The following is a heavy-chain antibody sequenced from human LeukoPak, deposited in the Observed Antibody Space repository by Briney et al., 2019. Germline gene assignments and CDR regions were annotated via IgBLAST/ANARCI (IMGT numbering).Heavy chain of an antibody. CDR2: IYSSGST. V-gene: IGHV4-4*07. CDR3: ARELYYDSSGFRYFQH. J-gene: IGHJ1*01. CDR1: GGSISSYY. D-gene: IGHD3-22*01. Sequence: SETLSLTCTVSGGSISSYYWSWIRQPAGKGLEWIGRIYSSGSTNYNPSLKSRVTMSVDTSKNQFSLKLCSVPAADTAVYYCARELYYDSSGFRYFQHWGQGTLVTVSS.